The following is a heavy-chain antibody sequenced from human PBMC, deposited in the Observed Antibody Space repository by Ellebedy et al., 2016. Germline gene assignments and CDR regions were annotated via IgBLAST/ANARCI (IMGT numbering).Heavy chain of an antibody. V-gene: IGHV3-23*01. CDR3: ARGVYGSGSPLDH. CDR2: ISGSGGST. J-gene: IGHJ4*02. Sequence: GESLKISXAVSGFTFSSYAMGWVRQAPGKGLEWVSGISGSGGSTYYADAVKGRYTISRDNSKNTVFLQMNSLRVEDTAVYFCARGVYGSGSPLDHWGQGTLVTVSS. CDR1: GFTFSSYA. D-gene: IGHD3-10*01.